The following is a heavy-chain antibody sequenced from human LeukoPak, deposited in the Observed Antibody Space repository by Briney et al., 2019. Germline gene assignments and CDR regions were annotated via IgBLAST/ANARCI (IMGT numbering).Heavy chain of an antibody. CDR1: GFSFSSYA. Sequence: GGSLRLSCSASGFSFSSYAIYWVRQAPGKGPEYVSAISNNGGTTYYADSVKGRFTISRDNPKNTLYLQMSSLRAEDTAVYYCVRSDILNWGQGTLVTVSS. V-gene: IGHV3-64D*06. CDR3: VRSDILN. J-gene: IGHJ4*02. CDR2: ISNNGGTT.